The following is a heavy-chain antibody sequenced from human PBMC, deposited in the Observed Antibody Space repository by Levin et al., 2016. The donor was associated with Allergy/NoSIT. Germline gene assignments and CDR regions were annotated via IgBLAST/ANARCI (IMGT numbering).Heavy chain of an antibody. CDR3: AKSPNSRYNLFYLDV. CDR1: GFVLSDYY. CDR2: ISPRSFHI. Sequence: GSLRLSCTASGFVLSDYYMNWVRQVPGKAPEWIAYISPRSFHISYADSVKGRFTISRDDAKQSLYLQMDRLSAGDTALYSCAKSPNSRYNLFYLDVWGRGTTVTVSS. D-gene: IGHD1-1*01. V-gene: IGHV3-11*01. J-gene: IGHJ6*04.